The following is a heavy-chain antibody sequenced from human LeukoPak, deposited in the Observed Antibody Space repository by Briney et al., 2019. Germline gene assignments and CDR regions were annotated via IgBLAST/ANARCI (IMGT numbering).Heavy chain of an antibody. Sequence: SETLSLTCGVSGGSISNTNWWTWVRQPPGKGLEWIGEVNLQGSTNYNPSLKSRVAMSVDKSENHISLKLTSVAAADTAVYYCAREGGPYRPLDYSGQGTLVTVAS. CDR3: AREGGPYRPLDY. J-gene: IGHJ4*02. V-gene: IGHV4-4*02. CDR1: GGSISNTNW. CDR2: VNLQGST.